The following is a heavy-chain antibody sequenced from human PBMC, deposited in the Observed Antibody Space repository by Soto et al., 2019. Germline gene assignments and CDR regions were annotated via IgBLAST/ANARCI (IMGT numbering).Heavy chain of an antibody. CDR1: GGTFSNYA. J-gene: IGHJ5*02. CDR3: ARDRGPSSGYYPYWFDP. CDR2: IIPIFGTA. V-gene: IGHV1-69*13. Sequence: SVKVSSTASGGTFSNYAITWVRQAPGQGFEWMGEIIPIFGTANYAQKFQGRVTITADESTSTAYMELSSLRSEDTAVYYCARDRGPSSGYYPYWFDPWGQGTLVTVSS. D-gene: IGHD3-22*01.